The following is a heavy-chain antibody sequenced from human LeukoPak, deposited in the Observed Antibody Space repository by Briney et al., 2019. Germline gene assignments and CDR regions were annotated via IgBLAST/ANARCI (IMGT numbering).Heavy chain of an antibody. CDR2: INPNSGGT. CDR1: GYTFTGYY. V-gene: IGHV1-2*06. J-gene: IGHJ4*02. Sequence: ASVKVSCKASGYTFTGYYMHWVRQAPGQGLEWMGRINPNSGGTNYAQRFQGRVTMTRDTSISTAYMELSRLRSEHTSVYYCEREGGDDSSVYSSNKVDSWGQETLVTVSS. D-gene: IGHD3-22*01. CDR3: EREGGDDSSVYSSNKVDS.